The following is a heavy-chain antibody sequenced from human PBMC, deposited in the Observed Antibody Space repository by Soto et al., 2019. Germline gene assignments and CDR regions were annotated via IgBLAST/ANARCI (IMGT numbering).Heavy chain of an antibody. D-gene: IGHD4-17*01. CDR1: GFTFSSYS. Sequence: EVQLVESGGGLVQPGGSLRLSCAASGFTFSSYSMNWVRQAPGKGLGWVSYISSSSSTIYYADSVKGRFTISRDNAKNALYLQMNSLRAEDTAVYYCARVELTTLDYRGQGTLVTVSS. V-gene: IGHV3-48*01. CDR2: ISSSSSTI. CDR3: ARVELTTLDY. J-gene: IGHJ4*02.